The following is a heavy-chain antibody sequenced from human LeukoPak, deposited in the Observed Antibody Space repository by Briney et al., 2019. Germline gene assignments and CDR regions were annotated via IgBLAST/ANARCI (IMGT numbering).Heavy chain of an antibody. CDR3: ARGSSYYDIFDP. J-gene: IGHJ5*02. CDR1: GFNFYNYG. CDR2: ITNSGYSA. Sequence: QPGGSLRLSCAASGFNFYNYGMNWVRQAPGKGLEWVSSITNSGYSAYYADSVTGRFTISRDTSKNMLYLQMNSLGVEDTAVYYCARGSSYYDIFDPWGQGTLVTVSS. D-gene: IGHD3-9*01. V-gene: IGHV3-23*01.